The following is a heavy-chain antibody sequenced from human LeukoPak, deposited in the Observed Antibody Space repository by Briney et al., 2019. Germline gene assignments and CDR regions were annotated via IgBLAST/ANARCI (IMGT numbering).Heavy chain of an antibody. V-gene: IGHV3-23*01. CDR1: GFIFRSYA. Sequence: GSLRLSCVGSGFIFRSYAVTWVRQAPGKGLDWVSSITANGDTTYYADSVKGRFTISRDNSKNTLYLQMSSLRAEDTAVYYCATFGVIVRNNYLDYWGQGALVAVSS. J-gene: IGHJ4*02. D-gene: IGHD3-3*01. CDR3: ATFGVIVRNNYLDY. CDR2: ITANGDTT.